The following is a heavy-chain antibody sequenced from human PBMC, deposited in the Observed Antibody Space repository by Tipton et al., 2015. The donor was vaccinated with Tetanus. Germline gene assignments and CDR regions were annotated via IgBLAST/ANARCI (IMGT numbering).Heavy chain of an antibody. CDR2: ISSSSSTI. Sequence: SLRLSCAASGFTFSSYSMNWVRQAPGKGLEWVSYISSSSSTIYYADSVKGRFTISRDNAKNSLYLQMNSLRAEDTAVYYCARVMVVVAATNGMDVWGQGTTVTVSS. CDR1: GFTFSSYS. J-gene: IGHJ6*02. D-gene: IGHD2-15*01. CDR3: ARVMVVVAATNGMDV. V-gene: IGHV3-48*01.